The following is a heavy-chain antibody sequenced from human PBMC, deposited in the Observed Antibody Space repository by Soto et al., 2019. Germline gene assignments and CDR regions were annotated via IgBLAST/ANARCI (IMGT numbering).Heavy chain of an antibody. J-gene: IGHJ3*01. Sequence: EVQLVESGGGLVQPGGSLRISCAASGFTFSDHYMDWVRQAPGTGLEXXXRXXXKAKSYTTAYAASVKGRFTTSRDDSXXXXXXXXXXXXXXXXXXXXXXXXXXXXXXXXXXXXAFDFWGQGTMVTVSS. CDR3: XXXXXXXXXXXXXXXAFDF. V-gene: IGHV3-72*01. CDR1: GFTFSDHY. CDR2: XXXKAKSYTT.